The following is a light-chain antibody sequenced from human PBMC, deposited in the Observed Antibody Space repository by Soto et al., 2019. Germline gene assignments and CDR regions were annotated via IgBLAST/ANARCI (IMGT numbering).Light chain of an antibody. CDR3: QQYGGSPIT. CDR1: QSISSSY. Sequence: EIVLTQSPATLSLSPWERATLSCRVSQSISSSYLSWYQQRPGQAPRLLIYGASTRATGIPARFSGSGRGSGTDFTLTINSLEPEDIALYYCQQYGGSPITFGLGTRLEIK. V-gene: IGKV3-20*01. CDR2: GAS. J-gene: IGKJ5*01.